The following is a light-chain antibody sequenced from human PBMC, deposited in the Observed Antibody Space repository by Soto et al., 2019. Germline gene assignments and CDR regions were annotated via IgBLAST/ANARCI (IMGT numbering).Light chain of an antibody. J-gene: IGKJ2*01. CDR3: QEYKSAT. Sequence: DIQMTQSPSTLSASVGDRVTITCRASQSISDWLAWYQQKPGKAPKLLIYDASTLQSGVPSRFSGSGSGTKFTLTISSLQPDDFATYYCQEYKSATFGQGTKVDIK. CDR1: QSISDW. CDR2: DAS. V-gene: IGKV1-5*01.